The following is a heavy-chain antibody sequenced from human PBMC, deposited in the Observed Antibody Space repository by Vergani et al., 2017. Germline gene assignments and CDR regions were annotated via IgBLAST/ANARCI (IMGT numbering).Heavy chain of an antibody. CDR1: GFTFSSYA. D-gene: IGHD3-22*01. J-gene: IGHJ4*02. CDR2: ISGSGGST. Sequence: VQLVESGGGLVQPGGSLRLSCAASGFTFSSYAMSWVRQAPGKGLEWVSAISGSGGSTYYADSVKGRFTISRDNSKNTLYLQMNSLRAEDTAVYYCAKPGGVVVVTAYYFDYWGQGTLVTVSS. CDR3: AKPGGVVVVTAYYFDY. V-gene: IGHV3-23*04.